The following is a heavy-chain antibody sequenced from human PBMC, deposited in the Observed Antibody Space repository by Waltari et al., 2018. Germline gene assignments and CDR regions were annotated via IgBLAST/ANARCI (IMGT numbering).Heavy chain of an antibody. CDR3: ASRAAAGPDY. D-gene: IGHD6-13*01. Sequence: VQLQESGPGLVKPSGTLSLTCAVSGGSIRSRNWWSWVRQPPGKGLEWIGEIYHSGSTNYNPSLNSRVTRSVAKSKNQFSLKLSSVTAADTAVYYCASRAAAGPDYWGQGTLVTVSS. CDR2: IYHSGST. V-gene: IGHV4-4*02. J-gene: IGHJ4*02. CDR1: GGSIRSRNW.